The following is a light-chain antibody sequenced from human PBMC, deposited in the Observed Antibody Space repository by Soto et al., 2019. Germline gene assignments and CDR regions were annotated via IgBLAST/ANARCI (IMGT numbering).Light chain of an antibody. Sequence: EIVLTQSPGTLSLSPGERATLSCRASQTVTNNYLAWYQQKPGQAPRLLIYDTSSRATGIPDTFSGSGSGTDFTLTISRLEPEDSAMYYCQQYGGAPRTFGQGTKVEIQ. CDR1: QTVTNNY. CDR2: DTS. V-gene: IGKV3-20*01. CDR3: QQYGGAPRT. J-gene: IGKJ1*01.